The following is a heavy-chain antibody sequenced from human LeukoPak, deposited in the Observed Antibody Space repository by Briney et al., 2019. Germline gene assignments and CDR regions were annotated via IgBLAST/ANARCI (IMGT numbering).Heavy chain of an antibody. CDR3: ASHYDSSGYYETKFDY. D-gene: IGHD3-22*01. Sequence: SVKVSCKASGGTFISYAISWVRQAPGQGLEWMGRIISIVGIANYAQKFQGRVTITADKSTSTAYMELSSLRSEDTAVYYCASHYDSSGYYETKFDYWGQGTLVTVSS. J-gene: IGHJ4*02. CDR2: IISIVGIA. CDR1: GGTFISYA. V-gene: IGHV1-69*04.